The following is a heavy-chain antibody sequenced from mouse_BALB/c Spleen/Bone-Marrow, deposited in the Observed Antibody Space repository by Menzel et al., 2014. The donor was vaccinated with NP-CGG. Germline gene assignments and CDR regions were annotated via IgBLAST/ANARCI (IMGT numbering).Heavy chain of an antibody. D-gene: IGHD2-4*01. Sequence: VQLQQSGPELVKPGASVRISCKASGYTFTSYYVHWVRQRPGQGLEWIGWIYPGDFNTKYNEKFKGKATLTADKSSSTPSMQVSSLTSEDSAVYFCARKSQRAYDSMNYWGQGTSVTVSS. J-gene: IGHJ4*01. CDR1: GYTFTSYY. CDR2: IYPGDFNT. V-gene: IGHV1S56*01. CDR3: ARKSQRAYDSMNY.